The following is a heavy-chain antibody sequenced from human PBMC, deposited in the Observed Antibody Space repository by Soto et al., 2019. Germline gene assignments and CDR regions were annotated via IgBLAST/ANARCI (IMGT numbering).Heavy chain of an antibody. CDR2: FDPEDGET. J-gene: IGHJ3*02. V-gene: IGHV1-24*01. Sequence: GASVKVSCKVSGYALTELSMHWVRQAPGKGLEWMGGFDPEDGETIYAQKFQGRITMTEDTSTDTAYMELSSLRSEDTAVYYCATDRRRIFGVAADAFDIWGQGTMVTVSS. CDR1: GYALTELS. D-gene: IGHD3-3*02. CDR3: ATDRRRIFGVAADAFDI.